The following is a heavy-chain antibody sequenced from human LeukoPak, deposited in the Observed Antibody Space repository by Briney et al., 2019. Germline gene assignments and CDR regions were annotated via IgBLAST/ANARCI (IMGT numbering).Heavy chain of an antibody. V-gene: IGHV4-31*03. D-gene: IGHD2/OR15-2a*01. CDR3: ARFSRAVADSYYFDY. CDR1: GGSISSGGYY. Sequence: SETLSLTCTVSGGSISSGGYYWSWIRQHPGKGLEWIGYIYYSGSTYYNPSLKSRVTISVDTSKNQFSLKLSSVTGADTAVYYYARFSRAVADSYYFDYWGQGTLVTVSS. J-gene: IGHJ4*02. CDR2: IYYSGST.